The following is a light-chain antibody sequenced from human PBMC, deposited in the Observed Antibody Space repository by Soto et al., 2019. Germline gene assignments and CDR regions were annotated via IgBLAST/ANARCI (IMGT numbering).Light chain of an antibody. CDR3: SSFAGNNNFGVD. Sequence: QSALTQPPSASGSPGQSVTISCTGTSSDVGGYDYVSWYQQHPGKAPKLMIYEVRNRPSGVPDRFSGSKSGNTASLTVSGLQAEDEADYYCSSFAGNNNFGVDFGGGTQLTVL. J-gene: IGLJ2*01. CDR1: SSDVGGYDY. V-gene: IGLV2-8*01. CDR2: EVR.